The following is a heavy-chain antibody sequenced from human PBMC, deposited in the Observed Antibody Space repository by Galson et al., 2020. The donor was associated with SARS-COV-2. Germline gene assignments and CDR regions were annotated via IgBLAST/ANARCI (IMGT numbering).Heavy chain of an antibody. J-gene: IGHJ4*02. V-gene: IGHV3-30*04. Sequence: GESLKISCAASGFTFNNFAMHWVRQAPGKGLEWVAVISYEGSIKHYADSLKGRFTISRDSSKNTLYLQLNSLETEDKAVYHCVKVGGVFAFSSSYYLKDWGQGVLVTVSS. CDR3: VKVGGVFAFSSSYYLKD. CDR2: ISYEGSIK. CDR1: GFTFNNFA. D-gene: IGHD3-22*01.